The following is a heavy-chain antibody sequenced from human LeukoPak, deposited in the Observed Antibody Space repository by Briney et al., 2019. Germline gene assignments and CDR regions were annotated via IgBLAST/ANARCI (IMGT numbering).Heavy chain of an antibody. Sequence: PGASLMHPCGASGLRFTHFWKHWVRQAPGKGLVSVSRINTNGSGTSYADSVKGRFTISRDNAKNTLSLQMNSLRAEDTAVYYCTRELEYRGSPDDAFDIWGQGTMVTVSS. V-gene: IGHV3-74*01. J-gene: IGHJ3*02. CDR1: GLRFTHFW. CDR3: TRELEYRGSPDDAFDI. D-gene: IGHD1-26*01. CDR2: INTNGSGT.